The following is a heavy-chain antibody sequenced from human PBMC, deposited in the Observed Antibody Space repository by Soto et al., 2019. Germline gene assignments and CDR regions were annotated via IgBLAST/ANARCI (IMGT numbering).Heavy chain of an antibody. CDR1: GFSFSSYE. Sequence: EAQLVESGGDLVQPGGSLRLSCAGSGFSFSSYEMNWVRQAPGKGLEWVSYISSSGSDTYYADSVKARFTISRDNAQNSLYLQMTRLRAEDTALYYCASLSGSYGFDPWGQGTLVTVSS. D-gene: IGHD1-26*01. CDR2: ISSSGSDT. CDR3: ASLSGSYGFDP. J-gene: IGHJ5*02. V-gene: IGHV3-48*03.